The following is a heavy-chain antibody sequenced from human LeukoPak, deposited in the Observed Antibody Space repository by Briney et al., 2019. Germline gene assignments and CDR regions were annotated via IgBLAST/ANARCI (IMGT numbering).Heavy chain of an antibody. D-gene: IGHD3-16*01. J-gene: IGHJ4*02. CDR2: VWFDERNI. V-gene: IGHV3-33*01. Sequence: TGGSLRLSCTASGFLLGSFAMHWVREAPGKGLEWVAVVWFDERNIHYVDSVKDRFTISRDNFRKKVYLQMSSLRAVDTAVYFCVRDATNYESDGLDYWGQGTLVTVSS. CDR3: VRDATNYESDGLDY. CDR1: GFLLGSFA.